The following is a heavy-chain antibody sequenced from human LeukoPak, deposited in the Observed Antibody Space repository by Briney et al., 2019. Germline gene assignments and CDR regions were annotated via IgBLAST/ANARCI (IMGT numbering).Heavy chain of an antibody. CDR1: GGSISSYY. V-gene: IGHV4-59*01. CDR3: ARSQYYDFWSGYYSFDP. D-gene: IGHD3-3*01. Sequence: KPSETLSLTCIVSGGSISSYYWSWIRQPPGKGLEWIGYIYYSGSTNYNPSLKSRVTISVDTSKNQFSLKLSSVTAADTAVYYCARSQYYDFWSGYYSFDPWGQGTLVTVSS. CDR2: IYYSGST. J-gene: IGHJ5*02.